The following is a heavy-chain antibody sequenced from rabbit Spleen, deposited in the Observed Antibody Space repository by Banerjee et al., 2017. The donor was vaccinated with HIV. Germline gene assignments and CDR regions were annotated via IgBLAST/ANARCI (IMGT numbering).Heavy chain of an antibody. CDR2: IYSGGRGNT. J-gene: IGHJ4*01. V-gene: IGHV1S40*01. CDR3: ARSASGYNYAINL. Sequence: QSLEESGGDLVKPGASLTLTCTASGFDFSSYYYMCWVRQAPGKGLEWIACIYSGGRGNTYYASWAKGRFTISKTSSTTVTLQMTSLTAADTATYFCARSASGYNYAINLWGPGTLVIVS. CDR1: GFDFSSYYY. D-gene: IGHD6-1*01.